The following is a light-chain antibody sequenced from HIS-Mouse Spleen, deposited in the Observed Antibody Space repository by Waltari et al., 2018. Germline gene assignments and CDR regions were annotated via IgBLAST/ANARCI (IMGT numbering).Light chain of an antibody. CDR2: DDS. CDR1: NIGSKS. CDR3: QVWDSSSDHVV. J-gene: IGLJ2*01. V-gene: IGLV3-21*03. Sequence: SYVLTQPPSVSVAPGKTASITCGVTNIGSKSVHWYQQKPGQAPVLVVYDDSDRPSGIPERFSGSNSGNTATLTISRVEAGDEADYYCQVWDSSSDHVVFGGGTKLTVL.